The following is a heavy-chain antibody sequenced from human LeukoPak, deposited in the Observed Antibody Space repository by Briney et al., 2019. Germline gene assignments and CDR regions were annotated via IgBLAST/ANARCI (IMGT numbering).Heavy chain of an antibody. CDR3: ARITTARFLKWSSSDP. CDR2: IPYDGSNK. J-gene: IGHJ5*02. D-gene: IGHD3-3*01. V-gene: IGHV3-30-3*01. CDR1: GFTFSSYA. Sequence: PGGSLRLSCAASGFTFSSYAMHWVRQAPGKGLEWVAVIPYDGSNKYYADSVKGRFTISRDNSKNTLYLQMNSLRAEDTALYHCARITTARFLKWSSSDPGGERPVLTV.